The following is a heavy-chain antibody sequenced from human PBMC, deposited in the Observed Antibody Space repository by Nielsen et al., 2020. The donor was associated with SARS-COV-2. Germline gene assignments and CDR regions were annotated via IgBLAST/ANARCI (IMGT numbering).Heavy chain of an antibody. D-gene: IGHD2-2*01. V-gene: IGHV4-4*02. Sequence: SETLSLTCAVSGVSFSSNDWWTWVRPSPGKGLEWIGEVSHSGSINYNPSLKSRVTLSMDKSKRQFSLRLTSVSAADTAVYFCARGDLVVVPSPILGLGPFFYYFYLDVWGKGTTVIVSS. CDR3: ARGDLVVVPSPILGLGPFFYYFYLDV. CDR2: VSHSGSI. J-gene: IGHJ6*03. CDR1: GVSFSSNDW.